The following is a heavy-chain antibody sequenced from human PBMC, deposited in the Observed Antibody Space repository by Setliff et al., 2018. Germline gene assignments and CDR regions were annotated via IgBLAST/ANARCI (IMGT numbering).Heavy chain of an antibody. D-gene: IGHD6-19*01. J-gene: IGHJ5*01. CDR3: VTDPPNSGWSFDC. CDR1: GFTFSTHA. Sequence: GGSLRLSCGASGFTFSTHAMHWVRQAPGKGLEWVAMIWSDGINKFYGGPVKGRFIVSRDNSKNTVFLQMNGLRVEDTAVYYCVTDPPNSGWSFDCWGQGTPVTVSS. V-gene: IGHV3-33*03. CDR2: IWSDGINK.